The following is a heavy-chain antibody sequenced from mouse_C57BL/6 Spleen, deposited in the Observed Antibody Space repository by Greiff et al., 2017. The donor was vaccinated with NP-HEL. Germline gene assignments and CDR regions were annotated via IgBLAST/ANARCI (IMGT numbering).Heavy chain of an antibody. CDR3: ARSGRDGYFDY. J-gene: IGHJ2*01. V-gene: IGHV1-64*01. CDR2: IHPNSGST. CDR1: GYTFTSYW. D-gene: IGHD2-3*01. Sequence: VQLQQPGAELVKPGASVKLSCKASGYTFTSYWMHWVKQRPGQGLEWIGMIHPNSGSTNYNEKFKSKATLTVDKSSSTAYMQLSSLTSEDSAVYYCARSGRDGYFDYWGQGTTLTVSS.